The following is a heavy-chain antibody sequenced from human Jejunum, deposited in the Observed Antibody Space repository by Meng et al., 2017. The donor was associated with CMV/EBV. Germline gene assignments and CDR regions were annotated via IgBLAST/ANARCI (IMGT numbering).Heavy chain of an antibody. CDR3: ARVPAELGSSSSWYYFDS. CDR2: VYYTGST. V-gene: IGHV4-59*01. D-gene: IGHD6-13*01. Sequence: INSYFLSWIRQPPGRGLEWIGYVYYTGSTNYNPSLKSRVTISIDTSKNQFFLNLSSVTAADTAVYYCARVPAELGSSSSWYYFDSWGQGTLVTVSS. CDR1: INSYF. J-gene: IGHJ4*02.